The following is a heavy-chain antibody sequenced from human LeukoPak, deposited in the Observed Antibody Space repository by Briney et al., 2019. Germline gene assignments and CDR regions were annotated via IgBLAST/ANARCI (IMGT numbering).Heavy chain of an antibody. CDR3: AREGRGSSSWYFLFDY. CDR2: IKQDGGEK. J-gene: IGHJ4*02. Sequence: GGSPRLSCAASGFTFSSYWMSWVRQAPGKGLEWVANIKQDGGEKYYVDSVKGRSTISRDNAKNSLYLQMNSLRAEDTAVYYCAREGRGSSSWYFLFDYWGQGTLVTVSS. V-gene: IGHV3-7*01. CDR1: GFTFSSYW. D-gene: IGHD6-13*01.